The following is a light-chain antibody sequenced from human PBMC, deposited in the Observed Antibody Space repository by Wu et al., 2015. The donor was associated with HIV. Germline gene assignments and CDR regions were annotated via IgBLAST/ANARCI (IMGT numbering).Light chain of an antibody. CDR2: DAS. J-gene: IGKJ3*01. CDR3: QRSNWPGVT. V-gene: IGKV3-11*01. CDR1: QSVNTF. Sequence: ETVLTQSPATLSLSPGERATLSCRASQSVNTFLAWYQQKPGQAPRLLIYDASNRAAGIPARFSGRVSGTDFTLIISSLEPEDSGVYYCQRSNWPGVTFGPGTKVEIK.